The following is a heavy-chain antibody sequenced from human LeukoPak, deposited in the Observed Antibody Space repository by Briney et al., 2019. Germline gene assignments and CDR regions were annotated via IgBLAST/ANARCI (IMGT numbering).Heavy chain of an antibody. Sequence: GGSLRLSCAASGFTFRSYAMSWVRQAPGKGLEWVSVLNEDGGRTLYADSVKGRFTVSRDNSQNMVYLHMNSLRAEDTAVYYCAKDEGYDPSGNFLFHFNYWGQGTLVTVSS. CDR3: AKDEGYDPSGNFLFHFNY. D-gene: IGHD3-22*01. CDR1: GFTFRSYA. J-gene: IGHJ4*02. CDR2: LNEDGGRT. V-gene: IGHV3-23*01.